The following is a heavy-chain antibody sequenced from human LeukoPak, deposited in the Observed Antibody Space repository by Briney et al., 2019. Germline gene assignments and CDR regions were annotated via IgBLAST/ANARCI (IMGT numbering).Heavy chain of an antibody. J-gene: IGHJ6*03. V-gene: IGHV4-61*02. D-gene: IGHD2-2*01. Sequence: SETLSLTCTVSGGSISSGSYYWSWIRQPAGKGLEWIGRIYISGSTSYNPSLKSRGTMSVDTSKNQFSLNLSSVTAADTAVYYCARVRGSSCSSASCYSNPYYYYYYYMDVWGKGTTVTVSS. CDR1: GGSISSGSYY. CDR2: IYISGST. CDR3: ARVRGSSCSSASCYSNPYYYYYYYMDV.